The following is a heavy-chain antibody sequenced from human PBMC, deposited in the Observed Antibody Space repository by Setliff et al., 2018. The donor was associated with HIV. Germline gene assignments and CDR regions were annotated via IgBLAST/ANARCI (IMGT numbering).Heavy chain of an antibody. Sequence: ASVKVSCKASGYIFTSYGISWVRQAPGQGLEWMGWFSAYNGNTNYAQKFQGRVSMTIDTSTSTAYMGLRSLRPDDTAVYFCARDPSSGIYYDSSGQYFQNWGQGTLVTVSS. CDR3: ARDPSSGIYYDSSGQYFQN. V-gene: IGHV1-18*01. CDR2: FSAYNGNT. CDR1: GYIFTSYG. J-gene: IGHJ1*01. D-gene: IGHD3-22*01.